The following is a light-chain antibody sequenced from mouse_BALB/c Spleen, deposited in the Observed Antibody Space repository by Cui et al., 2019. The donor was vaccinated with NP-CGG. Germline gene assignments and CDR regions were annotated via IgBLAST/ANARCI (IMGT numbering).Light chain of an antibody. CDR2: GTN. CDR1: TGTVTTSNY. V-gene: IGLV1*01. J-gene: IGLJ1*01. CDR3: ALWYSNHWV. Sequence: AVVPQAALITTSPGETVTLTCRSSTGTVTTSNYANWVQEKPDHLFTGLIGGTNNRVPGVPARFSGSLIGDKAALTITGAQTEDEAIYFCALWYSNHWVFGGGTKLTVL.